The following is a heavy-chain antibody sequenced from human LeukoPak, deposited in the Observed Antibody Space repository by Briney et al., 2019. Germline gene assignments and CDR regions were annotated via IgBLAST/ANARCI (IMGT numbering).Heavy chain of an antibody. Sequence: ASVKVSCKASGYTFTGYYMHWVRQAPGQGLEWMGWINPNSGGTNYAQKFQGRVTMTRDTSISTAYMELSRLRSDDTAVYYCARDLVTATIAGFDYWGQGTLVTVSS. V-gene: IGHV1-2*02. CDR1: GYTFTGYY. CDR2: INPNSGGT. J-gene: IGHJ4*02. D-gene: IGHD5-24*01. CDR3: ARDLVTATIAGFDY.